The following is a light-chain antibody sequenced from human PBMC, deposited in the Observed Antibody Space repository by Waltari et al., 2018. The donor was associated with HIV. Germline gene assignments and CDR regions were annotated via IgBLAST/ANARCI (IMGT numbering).Light chain of an antibody. CDR3: TSYVSSASPE. J-gene: IGLJ3*02. Sequence: QSALPQPASVSGSPGQSITISCTGTSSDINYENYVSWYQHHPGKAPKVIISEVTNRPSGLSAPFSGSKSGTTATLTISGLQAEDEADYFCTSYVSSASPEFGGWTRLTVL. CDR2: EVT. CDR1: SSDINYENY. V-gene: IGLV2-14*01.